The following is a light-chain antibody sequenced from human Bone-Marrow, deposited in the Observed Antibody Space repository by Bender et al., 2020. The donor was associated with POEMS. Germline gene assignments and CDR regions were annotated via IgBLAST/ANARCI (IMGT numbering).Light chain of an antibody. CDR1: SSDVGSYKL. J-gene: IGLJ2*01. V-gene: IGLV2-23*01. Sequence: QSALTQPASVSGSPGQSITISCTGTSSDVGSYKLVSWYQQHPGKAPKLIIYEGTKRPSGVSYRFSGSKSGNTASLTISGLQAEDEAHYYCSSYGSSGMVIFGGGTDLTVL. CDR2: EGT. CDR3: SSYGSSGMVI.